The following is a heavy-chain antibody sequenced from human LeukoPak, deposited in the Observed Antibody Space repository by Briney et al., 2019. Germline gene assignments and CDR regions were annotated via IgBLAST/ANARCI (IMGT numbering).Heavy chain of an antibody. CDR3: AKDLGSGSYCFDY. V-gene: IGHV3-30*02. Sequence: PGGSLRLSCAASGFTFSSYGMHWVRQAPGKGLEWVAVIWYGGSNKYYADSVKGRFTISRDNSKNTLYLQMNSLRAEDTAVYYCAKDLGSGSYCFDYWGQGTLVTVSS. CDR2: IWYGGSNK. CDR1: GFTFSSYG. D-gene: IGHD1-26*01. J-gene: IGHJ4*02.